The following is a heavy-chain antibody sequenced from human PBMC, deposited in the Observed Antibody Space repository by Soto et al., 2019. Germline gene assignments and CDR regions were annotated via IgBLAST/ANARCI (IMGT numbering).Heavy chain of an antibody. J-gene: IGHJ4*02. Sequence: PGGSLRLSCAASGFTFSSYAMSWVRQAPGKGLEWVSAISGSGGSTYYADSVKGRFTISRDNSKNTLYLQMNSLRAEDTAVYYCAKDYYDSSGPPGGFYWGQGTLVTVSS. D-gene: IGHD3-22*01. CDR2: ISGSGGST. CDR3: AKDYYDSSGPPGGFY. V-gene: IGHV3-23*01. CDR1: GFTFSSYA.